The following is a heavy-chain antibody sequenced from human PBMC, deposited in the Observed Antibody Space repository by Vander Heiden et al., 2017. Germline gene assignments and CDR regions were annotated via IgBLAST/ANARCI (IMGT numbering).Heavy chain of an antibody. J-gene: IGHJ4*02. V-gene: IGHV1-3*01. Sequence: QVQLVQSGAEVKKPGASVKVSCKASGYTFTSYAMHWVRQAPGQRLEWMGWINAGNGNTKYSQKFQGRVTITRDTSASTAYMELSSLRSEDTAVYYCARFDFYDRWGRRFDYWGQGTLVTVSS. CDR3: ARFDFYDRWGRRFDY. CDR2: INAGNGNT. CDR1: GYTFTSYA. D-gene: IGHD2-21*01.